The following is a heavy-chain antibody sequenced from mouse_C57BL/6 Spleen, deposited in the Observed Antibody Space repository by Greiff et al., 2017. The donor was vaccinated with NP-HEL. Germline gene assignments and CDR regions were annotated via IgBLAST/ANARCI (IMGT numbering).Heavy chain of an antibody. D-gene: IGHD1-1*01. CDR3: ARYTRSYGSYAMDY. CDR2: ISYSGST. Sequence: VQLKESGPGLAKPSQTLSLTCSVTGYSITSDYWNWIRKFPGNKLEYMGYISYSGSTSYYPSLNSRISITRDTSKNQYYLQFNSVTTQYTATDYCARYTRSYGSYAMDYWGQGTSVTVSS. CDR1: GYSITSDY. J-gene: IGHJ4*01. V-gene: IGHV3-8*01.